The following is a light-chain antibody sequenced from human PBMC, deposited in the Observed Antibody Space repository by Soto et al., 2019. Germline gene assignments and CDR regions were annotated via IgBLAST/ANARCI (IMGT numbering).Light chain of an antibody. V-gene: IGKV3-15*01. Sequence: EIVMTQSPATLSVSPGERATLSCRASQSVSSNLAWYQQKPGQAPRLLIYGASTRATGIPARFSGSGSGTAFTLTITSLQSEDYAVYYCQQYNIWVFTFGRGTKVDIK. CDR3: QQYNIWVFT. CDR2: GAS. J-gene: IGKJ3*01. CDR1: QSVSSN.